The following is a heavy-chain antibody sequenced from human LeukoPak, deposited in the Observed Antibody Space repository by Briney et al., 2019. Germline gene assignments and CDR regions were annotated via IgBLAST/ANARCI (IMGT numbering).Heavy chain of an antibody. CDR3: ARDRGSSGWLNWFDP. V-gene: IGHV3-53*01. Sequence: GGSLTLSCAASGFTVSSNYMSWVRQAPGKGLEWVSVIYSGGSTYYADSVKGRFTISRDNDKNSLYLQMNSLRDEDTAVYYCARDRGSSGWLNWFDPWGQGTLVTVSS. J-gene: IGHJ5*02. D-gene: IGHD6-19*01. CDR2: IYSGGST. CDR1: GFTVSSNY.